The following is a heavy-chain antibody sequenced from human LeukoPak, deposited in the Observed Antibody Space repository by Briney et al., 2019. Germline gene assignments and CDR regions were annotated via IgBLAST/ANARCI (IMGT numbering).Heavy chain of an antibody. CDR1: GGSISSYY. CDR3: ARALPDYYDGGVNAFDI. Sequence: SETLSLTRTVSGGSISSYYWSWIRQPPGKGLEWIGYIYYSGSTNYNPSLKSRVTISVDTSKNQFSLKLSSVTAADTAVYYCARALPDYYDGGVNAFDIWGQGTMVTVSS. J-gene: IGHJ3*02. D-gene: IGHD3-22*01. V-gene: IGHV4-59*01. CDR2: IYYSGST.